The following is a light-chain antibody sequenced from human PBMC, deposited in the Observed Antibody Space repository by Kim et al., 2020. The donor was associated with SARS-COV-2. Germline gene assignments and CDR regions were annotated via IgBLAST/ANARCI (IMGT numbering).Light chain of an antibody. CDR3: QQYNTYSYT. J-gene: IGKJ2*01. V-gene: IGKV1-5*01. CDR1: QSISSW. CDR2: DAS. Sequence: DIQMTQSPSTLYASVGDRVIITCRASQSISSWLAWYQQKAGKAPKVLIYDASRLGSGVPSRFSGSGSGTEFTLTISSLQPDDFATYYCQQYNTYSYTFGQGTKLEI.